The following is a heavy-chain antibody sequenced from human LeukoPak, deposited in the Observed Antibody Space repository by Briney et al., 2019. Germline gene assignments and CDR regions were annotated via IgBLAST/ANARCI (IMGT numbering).Heavy chain of an antibody. CDR3: ARDQGSGSYYNGFDY. J-gene: IGHJ4*02. D-gene: IGHD3-10*01. CDR1: GYTFTSYG. Sequence: GASVKVSCKASGYTFTSYGISWVRQAPGQGLEWMGWISAYNGNTNYAQKLQGRVTMTTDTSTSTAYMELRSLRSDDAAVYYCARDQGSGSYYNGFDYWGQGTLVTVSS. CDR2: ISAYNGNT. V-gene: IGHV1-18*01.